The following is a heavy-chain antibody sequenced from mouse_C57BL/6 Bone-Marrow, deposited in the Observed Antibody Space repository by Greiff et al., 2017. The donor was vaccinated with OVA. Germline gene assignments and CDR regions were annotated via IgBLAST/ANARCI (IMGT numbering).Heavy chain of an antibody. D-gene: IGHD2-12*01. J-gene: IGHJ1*03. V-gene: IGHV1-7*01. CDR3: ARREYSDGYWYFDV. CDR2: INPSSGYT. Sequence: VQLQQSGAELAKPGASVKLSCKASGYTFTSYWMHWVKQRPGQGLEWIGYINPSSGYTKYNQKFKAKATLTADKSSSTAYMQLSSLTYEDSAVYNCARREYSDGYWYFDVWGTERTRTASS. CDR1: GYTFTSYW.